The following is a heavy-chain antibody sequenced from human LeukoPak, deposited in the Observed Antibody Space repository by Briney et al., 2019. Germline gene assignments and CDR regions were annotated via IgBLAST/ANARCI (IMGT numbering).Heavy chain of an antibody. J-gene: IGHJ2*01. D-gene: IGHD3-22*01. V-gene: IGHV1-18*01. CDR2: ISAYNGNT. CDR3: ARVGGYYPSHWYFDL. Sequence: ASVKVSCKASGYTVTSYGISWVRQAPGQGLEWMGWISAYNGNTNYAQKLQGRVTMTTDTSTSTAYMELRSLRSDDTAVYYCARVGGYYPSHWYFDLWGRGTLVTVSS. CDR1: GYTVTSYG.